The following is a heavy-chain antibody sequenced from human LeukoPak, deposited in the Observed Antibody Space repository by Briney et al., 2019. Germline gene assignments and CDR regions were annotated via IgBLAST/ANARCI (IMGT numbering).Heavy chain of an antibody. CDR3: AKAHFGVGATHYFDY. D-gene: IGHD1-26*01. Sequence: GGSLRLSCAASGFTVSSYGMSWVRQAPGKGLEWVSALTGSGDNTYYANSVKGRFTISRDNSKNTLYLQMNSLRTEDTAVYYCAKAHFGVGATHYFDYWGQGTLVTVSS. CDR1: GFTVSSYG. CDR2: LTGSGDNT. V-gene: IGHV3-23*01. J-gene: IGHJ4*02.